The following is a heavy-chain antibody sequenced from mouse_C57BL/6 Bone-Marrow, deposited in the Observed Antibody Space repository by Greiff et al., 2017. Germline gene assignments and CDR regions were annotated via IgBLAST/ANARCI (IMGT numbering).Heavy chain of an antibody. Sequence: QVQLQQPGAELVKPGASVKLSCKASGYTFTNYWMHWVKQRPGQGLEWIGMIHPNSGSTNYNEKFKSKATLTVDKSSSTAYRQLSSLTSEDSAVYYCARSSYYYGSSLYYYARDYWGQGTSVTVSS. CDR1: GYTFTNYW. CDR2: IHPNSGST. CDR3: ARSSYYYGSSLYYYARDY. V-gene: IGHV1-64*01. J-gene: IGHJ4*01. D-gene: IGHD1-1*01.